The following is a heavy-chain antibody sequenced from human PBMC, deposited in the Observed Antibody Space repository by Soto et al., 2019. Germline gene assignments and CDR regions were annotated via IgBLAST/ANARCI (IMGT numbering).Heavy chain of an antibody. CDR3: ARHYYDFWSGYYAYYYYYGMDV. Sequence: SETLSLTCTVSGGSISSYYWSWIRQPPGKGLEWIGYIYYSGSTNYNPSLKSRVTISVDTSKNQFSLKLSSVTAADTAVYYCARHYYDFWSGYYAYYYYYGMDVWGQGTTVTVSS. J-gene: IGHJ6*02. V-gene: IGHV4-59*01. CDR1: GGSISSYY. CDR2: IYYSGST. D-gene: IGHD3-3*01.